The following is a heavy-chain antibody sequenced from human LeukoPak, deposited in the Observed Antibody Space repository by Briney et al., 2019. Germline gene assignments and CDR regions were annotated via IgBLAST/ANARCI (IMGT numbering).Heavy chain of an antibody. Sequence: PGGSLRLSCAASGFTFSSYAMSCVRQDPGKGQEWVSAISGSGGSTYYADSVKGRFTISRDNSKNTLYLQMNSLRAEDTAVYYCAQAYYYYYMDVWGKGTTVTVSS. J-gene: IGHJ6*03. CDR2: ISGSGGST. CDR3: AQAYYYYYMDV. CDR1: GFTFSSYA. V-gene: IGHV3-23*01.